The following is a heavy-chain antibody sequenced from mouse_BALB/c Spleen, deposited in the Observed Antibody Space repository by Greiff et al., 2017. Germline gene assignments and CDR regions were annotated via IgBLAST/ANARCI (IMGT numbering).Heavy chain of an antibody. Sequence: VQLQQSGAELAKPGASVKMSCKASGYTFTSYWMHWVKQRPGQGLEWIGYINPSTGYTEYNQKFKDKATLTADKSSSTAYMQLSSLTSEDSAVYYCARHYGTWYFDVWGAGTTVTVSS. CDR3: ARHYGTWYFDV. D-gene: IGHD1-1*01. CDR2: INPSTGYT. J-gene: IGHJ1*01. CDR1: GYTFTSYW. V-gene: IGHV1-7*01.